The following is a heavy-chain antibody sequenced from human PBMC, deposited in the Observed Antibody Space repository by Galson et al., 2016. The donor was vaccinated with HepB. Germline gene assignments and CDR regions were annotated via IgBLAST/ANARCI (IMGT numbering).Heavy chain of an antibody. Sequence: SVKVSGKVSGFTLTELSIHWVRQAPGKGLEWMGGFHPEDGETNYTQMFQGRVTMTEDTSADTAYMELRNLRPEAAAVYYCATYLRGRSIIFDYWGQGTLVTVSS. CDR3: ATYLRGRSIIFDY. CDR2: FHPEDGET. CDR1: GFTLTELS. V-gene: IGHV1-24*01. D-gene: IGHD5-12*01. J-gene: IGHJ4*02.